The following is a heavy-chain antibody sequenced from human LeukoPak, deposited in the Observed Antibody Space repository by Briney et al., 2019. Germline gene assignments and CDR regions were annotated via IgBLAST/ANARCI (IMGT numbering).Heavy chain of an antibody. CDR3: ARATGLDFDS. D-gene: IGHD3/OR15-3a*01. CDR2: IYTGNSTT. J-gene: IGHJ4*02. CDR1: GFTVSSNY. V-gene: IGHV3-53*01. Sequence: GGSLRLSCAASGFTVSSNYMSWVRQAPGKGLEWVSVIYTGNSTTYYADSVKGRFTTSRDNSKNTLYLQMNNPRAEDTAVYYCARATGLDFDSWGQGTLVTVSS.